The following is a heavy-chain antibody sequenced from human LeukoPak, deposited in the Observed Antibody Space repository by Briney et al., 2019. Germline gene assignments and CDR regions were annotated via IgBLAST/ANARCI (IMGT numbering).Heavy chain of an antibody. V-gene: IGHV1-18*01. CDR2: ISGYNANT. CDR3: ARPRVAGSFDY. J-gene: IGHJ4*02. Sequence: ALVKVSCKTSGYTFTSYGISWVRQAPGQGLEWMGWISGYNANTNYGQKFQGRVTMTIDTSTTTVYMELRSLRSDDTAVYYCARPRVAGSFDYWGQGTLVTVSS. D-gene: IGHD6-19*01. CDR1: GYTFTSYG.